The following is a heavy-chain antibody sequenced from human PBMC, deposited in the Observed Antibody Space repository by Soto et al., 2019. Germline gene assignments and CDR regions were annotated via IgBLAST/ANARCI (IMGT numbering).Heavy chain of an antibody. Sequence: QVQLVQSGAEVKKPGSSVKVSCKASGGTFSSYAISWVRQAPGQGLEWMGGIIPIFGTANYAQKFQGRVTITADESTSTAYMELSSLRSEDTAVYYCARSGCRGGSCYYYYGMDVWGQGTTVTGSS. CDR1: GGTFSSYA. V-gene: IGHV1-69*12. CDR3: ARSGCRGGSCYYYYGMDV. CDR2: IIPIFGTA. J-gene: IGHJ6*02. D-gene: IGHD2-15*01.